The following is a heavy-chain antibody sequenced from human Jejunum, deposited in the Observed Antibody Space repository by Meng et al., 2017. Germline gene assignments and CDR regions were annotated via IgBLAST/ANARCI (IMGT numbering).Heavy chain of an antibody. J-gene: IGHJ4*02. D-gene: IGHD3-10*01. CDR2: IKSKTDGGTT. CDR3: TTVSNYYGSGSSVPDY. Sequence: GGSLRLSCAASGFIFTNAWMSWVRQAPGKGLEWVGRIKSKTDGGTTDYVAPVKGRFTISRDDSKNTLYLQMNSLKAEDTAVYYCTTVSNYYGSGSSVPDYWGQGTLVTVSS. CDR1: GFIFTNAW. V-gene: IGHV3-15*01.